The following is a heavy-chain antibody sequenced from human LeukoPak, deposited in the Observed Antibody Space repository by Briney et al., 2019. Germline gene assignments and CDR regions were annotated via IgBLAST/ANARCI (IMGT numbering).Heavy chain of an antibody. Sequence: GRSLRLSCAASGFTFDDYAMHWVRQAPGKGLEWVSGISWNSGSIGYADSVKGRFTISRDNAKNSLYLQMNSLRAEDTALYYCAKDSYCDYSWYFDYWGQGTLVTVSS. J-gene: IGHJ4*02. V-gene: IGHV3-9*01. D-gene: IGHD4-17*01. CDR3: AKDSYCDYSWYFDY. CDR1: GFTFDDYA. CDR2: ISWNSGSI.